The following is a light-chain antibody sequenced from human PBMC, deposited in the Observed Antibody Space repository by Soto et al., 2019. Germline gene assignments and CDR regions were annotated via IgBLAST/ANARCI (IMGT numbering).Light chain of an antibody. CDR1: SGHSGYI. V-gene: IGLV4-60*03. J-gene: IGLJ3*02. CDR2: VERSGTY. Sequence: QLVLTHSSSASASLGSSVKLTCSLSSGHSGYIIAWHQQQPGKAPRYLMKVERSGTYNKGSGVPDRFSGSSSGADRYLTISNLQSEDESDYYCATWDSNTRVFGGGTKLTVL. CDR3: ATWDSNTRV.